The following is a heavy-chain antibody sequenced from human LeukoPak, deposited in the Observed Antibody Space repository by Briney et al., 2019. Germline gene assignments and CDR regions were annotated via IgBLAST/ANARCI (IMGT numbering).Heavy chain of an antibody. CDR1: GFTFDDYG. J-gene: IGHJ6*03. V-gene: IGHV3-20*04. CDR2: INWNGGST. CDR3: ARAPLSSVGAYSYYYYMDV. Sequence: GGSLRLPCAASGFTFDDYGMSWVRQGPGKGLEWVSGINWNGGSTGYADSVKGRFTISRDNAKNSLYLQMNSLRAEDTALYYCARAPLSSVGAYSYYYYMDVWGKGTTVTVSS. D-gene: IGHD6-6*01.